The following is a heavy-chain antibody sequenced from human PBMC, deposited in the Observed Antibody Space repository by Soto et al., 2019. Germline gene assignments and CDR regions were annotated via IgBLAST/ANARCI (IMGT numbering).Heavy chain of an antibody. CDR3: AKVVHYDVVTGIECFQN. Sequence: EVQLLESGGGLVQPGGSLKLSCGASEFTFSSYAMSWVRQAPGKGLEWVSGISGTGRVTNYADSVRGRFTISRDNSKNPLYLQMSGLRDEDTDIFLCAKVVHYDVVTGIECFQNWGQGALVPVSS. CDR2: ISGTGRVT. V-gene: IGHV3-23*01. D-gene: IGHD3-9*01. J-gene: IGHJ1*01. CDR1: EFTFSSYA.